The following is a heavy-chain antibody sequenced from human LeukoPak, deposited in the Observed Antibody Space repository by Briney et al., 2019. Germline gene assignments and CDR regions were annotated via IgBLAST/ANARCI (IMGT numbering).Heavy chain of an antibody. Sequence: SETLSLTCAVYGGSFSGYYWSWIRQPPGKGLEWIGEINHSGSTNYNPSLKSRVTTSVDTSKNQFSLKLSSVTAADTAVYYCARGGIAVAGTKFDYWGQGTLVTVSS. CDR3: ARGGIAVAGTKFDY. CDR1: GGSFSGYY. V-gene: IGHV4-34*01. D-gene: IGHD6-19*01. J-gene: IGHJ4*02. CDR2: INHSGST.